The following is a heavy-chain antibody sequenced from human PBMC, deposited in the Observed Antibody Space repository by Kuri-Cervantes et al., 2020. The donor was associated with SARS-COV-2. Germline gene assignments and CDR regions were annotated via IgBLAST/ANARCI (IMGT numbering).Heavy chain of an antibody. D-gene: IGHD2-8*02. V-gene: IGHV3-23*01. CDR3: ARDPRTLVHYYYYGMDV. CDR2: ISGSGGST. CDR1: GFTFSSYA. Sequence: GESLKISCAASGFTFSSYAMSWVRQAPGKGLEWVSAISGSGGSTYYADSVKGRFTISRDNSKNTLYLQMNSLRAEDTAVYYCARDPRTLVHYYYYGMDVWGQGTTVTVSS. J-gene: IGHJ6*02.